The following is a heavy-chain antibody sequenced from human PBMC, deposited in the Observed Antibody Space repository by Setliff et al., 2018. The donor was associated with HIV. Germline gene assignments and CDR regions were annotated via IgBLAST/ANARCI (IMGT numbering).Heavy chain of an antibody. D-gene: IGHD5-12*01. V-gene: IGHV4-4*07. CDR3: VGGLRSRSQGHFDY. CDR1: GGSISTYY. CDR2: IFASGST. J-gene: IGHJ4*02. Sequence: SETLSLTCTVSGGSISTYYLTWIRQPAGKGLEWIGRIFASGSTNYNPSLKSRVTMSVDTSKNQFSLGLSSVTAADTAVYYCVGGLRSRSQGHFDYWGQGTLVTVS.